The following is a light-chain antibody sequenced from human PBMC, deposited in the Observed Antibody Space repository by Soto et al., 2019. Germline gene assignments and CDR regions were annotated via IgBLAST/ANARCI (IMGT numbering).Light chain of an antibody. J-gene: IGKJ4*01. Sequence: DIVMTQSPLSRPVTPGDPASISFRSSQMLLHSNGNNYLHWYLQKPGQSPQLLIYELSNRFSGVPDRFSGSGSGTDFSLKISRVEAEDAGVYYCMQALQTLRLTFGGGTKVDIK. CDR3: MQALQTLRLT. CDR2: ELS. V-gene: IGKV2-29*03. CDR1: QMLLHSNGNNY.